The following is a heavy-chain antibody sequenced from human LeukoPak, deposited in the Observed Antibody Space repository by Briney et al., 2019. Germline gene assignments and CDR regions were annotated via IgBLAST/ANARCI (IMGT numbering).Heavy chain of an antibody. CDR2: IIPIFGTA. J-gene: IGHJ4*02. Sequence: SVKVSCKASGYTFTSYGISWVRQAPGQGLEWMGGIIPIFGTANYAQKFQGRVTITADESTSTAYMELSSLRSEDTAVYYCARENCSGGSCWYYFDYWGQGTLVTVSS. CDR3: ARENCSGGSCWYYFDY. V-gene: IGHV1-69*13. D-gene: IGHD2-15*01. CDR1: GYTFTSYG.